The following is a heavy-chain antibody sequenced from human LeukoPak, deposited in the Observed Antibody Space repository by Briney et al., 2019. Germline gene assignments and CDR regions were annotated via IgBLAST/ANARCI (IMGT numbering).Heavy chain of an antibody. CDR2: VSPPGGGT. V-gene: IGHV3-23*01. CDR1: GVTFSNHG. D-gene: IGHD4-17*01. J-gene: IGHJ3*02. CDR3: ARARATVTRISSFDI. Sequence: PGGSLRLSCAASGVTFSNHGMNWVRQAPGKGLEWLSGVSPPGGGTYYADSVKGRFTISRDNSKNTLYLQMNSLRADDTAVYYCARARATVTRISSFDIWGQGTMVTVSS.